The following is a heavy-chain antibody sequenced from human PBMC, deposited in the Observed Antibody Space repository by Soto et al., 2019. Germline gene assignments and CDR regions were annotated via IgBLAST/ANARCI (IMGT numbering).Heavy chain of an antibody. CDR3: ARKYSSGWYAGGWFDP. V-gene: IGHV1-18*01. CDR2: ISAYNGNT. J-gene: IGHJ5*02. CDR1: GYTCTSYG. D-gene: IGHD6-19*01. Sequence: ASVKVSCKASGYTCTSYGISWVRQAPGQGLEWMGWISAYNGNTNYAQKLQGRVTMTTDTSTSTAYMELRSLRSDDTAVYYCARKYSSGWYAGGWFDPLGPGNPGHRLL.